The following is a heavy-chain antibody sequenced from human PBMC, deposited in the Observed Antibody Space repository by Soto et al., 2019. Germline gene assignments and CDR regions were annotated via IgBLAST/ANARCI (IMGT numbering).Heavy chain of an antibody. CDR1: GDRVSSNIAA. CDR2: TYYRSKWSD. V-gene: IGHV6-1*01. CDR3: ASGPPFS. J-gene: IGHJ5*02. Sequence: QVQLQQSGPGLLKASQTLSLTCAISGDRVSSNIAAWNWIRQSPSGGLEWLGRTYYRSKWSDDYATSVKSRISITADTSKNQFSLQLNSVTPEDTAVYYCASGPPFSWGQGTLVTVSP.